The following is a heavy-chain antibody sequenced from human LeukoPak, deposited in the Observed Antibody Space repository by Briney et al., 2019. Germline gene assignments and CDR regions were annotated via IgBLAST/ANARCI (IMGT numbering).Heavy chain of an antibody. J-gene: IGHJ5*02. Sequence: SETLSLTCAVFGGSFSAHFWSWIRQPPGKGLEWIGEINHSGSTNYNPSLKSRVTISVDRSENQFSLKLSSVTAADTAVYYCSRRLGFGDLGWFDPWGQGTLVTVSS. CDR1: GGSFSAHF. CDR3: SRRLGFGDLGWFDP. V-gene: IGHV4-34*01. CDR2: INHSGST. D-gene: IGHD3-10*01.